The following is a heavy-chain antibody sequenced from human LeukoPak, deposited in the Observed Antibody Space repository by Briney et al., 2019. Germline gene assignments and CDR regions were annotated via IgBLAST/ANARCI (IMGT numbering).Heavy chain of an antibody. J-gene: IGHJ6*02. CDR1: GFTFSRSA. V-gene: IGHV3-30*14. CDR2: ISYDGSNR. Sequence: PGRSLRLSCAASGFTFSRSAMHWVRQAPGKGLEWVAVISYDGSNRYYADSVKGRFPISRDNSKNTLYLQMGSLRAEDMAVYYCARDPRIAARPGGMDVWGQGTTVTVSS. CDR3: ARDPRIAARPGGMDV. D-gene: IGHD6-6*01.